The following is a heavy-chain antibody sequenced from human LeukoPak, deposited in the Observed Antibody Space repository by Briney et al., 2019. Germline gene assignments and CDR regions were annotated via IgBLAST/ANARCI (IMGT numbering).Heavy chain of an antibody. V-gene: IGHV3-21*01. CDR2: ISSSSSYI. CDR3: ARRAPGYYYGSGSFDY. J-gene: IGHJ4*02. CDR1: GFSLSSHS. D-gene: IGHD3-10*01. Sequence: GGSLRLSCAASGFSLSSHSMNWVRQAPGKGLEWVSSISSSSSYIYYAESVKGRVTVSRDNAKKSLFLQMNSLRAEDTAVYYCARRAPGYYYGSGSFDYWGQGTLVTVSS.